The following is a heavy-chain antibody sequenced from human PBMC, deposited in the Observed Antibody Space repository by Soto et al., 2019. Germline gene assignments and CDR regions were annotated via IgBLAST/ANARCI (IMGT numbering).Heavy chain of an antibody. CDR3: ARDRLRSYYGMDV. Sequence: EVQLVESGGGLIQPGGSLSLSCAASGFTVSSNYMSWVRQAPGKGLEWVSVIYSGGSTYYADSVKGRFTISRDNSKNTLYLQMNSLRAEYTAVYYCARDRLRSYYGMDVWGQGTTVTVSS. CDR2: IYSGGST. V-gene: IGHV3-53*01. CDR1: GFTVSSNY. J-gene: IGHJ6*02. D-gene: IGHD3-16*01.